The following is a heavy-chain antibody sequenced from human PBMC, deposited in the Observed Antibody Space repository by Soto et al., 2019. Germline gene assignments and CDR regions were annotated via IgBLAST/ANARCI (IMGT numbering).Heavy chain of an antibody. D-gene: IGHD3-10*01. CDR1: GLTFSGSW. CDR3: AKGIFGSGTANDY. Sequence: EVQLVESGGGLVQPGVSLRLSCAASGLTFSGSWMHWVRQAPGKGLVWVSRINGDGSGTSYADFVKGRFTISRDNAKNTLFLQINGLRAEDTAVYYCAKGIFGSGTANDYWGQGTLVTVSS. V-gene: IGHV3-74*01. J-gene: IGHJ4*02. CDR2: INGDGSGT.